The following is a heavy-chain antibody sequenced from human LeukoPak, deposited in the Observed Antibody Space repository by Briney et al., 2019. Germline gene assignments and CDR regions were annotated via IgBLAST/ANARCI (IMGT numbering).Heavy chain of an antibody. CDR2: IWYDGGNK. Sequence: AGRSLRLSCAASGFTFSNYGMHWVRQAPGKGLEWVAVIWYDGGNKYYADSVKGRFTISRDNSKNTLYLQMNSLRAEDTAVYYCAGNYGPYNFDYWGQGTLVTAS. D-gene: IGHD3-10*01. CDR1: GFTFSNYG. CDR3: AGNYGPYNFDY. J-gene: IGHJ4*02. V-gene: IGHV3-33*01.